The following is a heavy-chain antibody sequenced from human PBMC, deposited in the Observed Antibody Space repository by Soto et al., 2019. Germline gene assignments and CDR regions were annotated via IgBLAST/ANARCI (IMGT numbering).Heavy chain of an antibody. V-gene: IGHV4-4*02. Sequence: QVQLQESGPGLVKPSGTLSLACAVSGVSISSGNWWSWVRQPPGKGLEWIGEIYHSGSTNYNPSLTSRVTRSVDKSTNQYSLTLSSVPAADTAVYSCAGYYYGSVNYPGNLDYWRQGTLVTVSS. J-gene: IGHJ4*02. CDR1: GVSISSGNW. CDR2: IYHSGST. D-gene: IGHD3-10*01. CDR3: AGYYYGSVNYPGNLDY.